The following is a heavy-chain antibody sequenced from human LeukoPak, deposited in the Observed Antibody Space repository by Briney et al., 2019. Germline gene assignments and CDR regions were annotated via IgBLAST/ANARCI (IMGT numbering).Heavy chain of an antibody. D-gene: IGHD3-10*01. V-gene: IGHV3-23*01. Sequence: PGGSLRLSCAASGFTFSSYAMSWVRQAPGKGLEWVSAISGSGGSTYYADSVKGRFTISRDNSKNTLYLQMNSLRAEDTAVYYCAKDTNLWFGELLRGYYFDYWGQGTLVTVSS. J-gene: IGHJ4*02. CDR1: GFTFSSYA. CDR2: ISGSGGST. CDR3: AKDTNLWFGELLRGYYFDY.